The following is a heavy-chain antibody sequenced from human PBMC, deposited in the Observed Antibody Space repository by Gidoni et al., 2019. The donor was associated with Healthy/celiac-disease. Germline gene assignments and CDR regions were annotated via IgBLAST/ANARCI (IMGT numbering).Heavy chain of an antibody. CDR3: AKVIGGSAYFDWLLPEYYYYGMDV. Sequence: EVQLLESGGGLVQPGGSLTPSCAASGFTFSSSATSGVRQAPGKGLGCVSAISGSGGSTYYADSVKGRFTISRDNSKNTLYLQMNSLRAEDTAVYYCAKVIGGSAYFDWLLPEYYYYGMDVWGQGTTVTVSS. V-gene: IGHV3-23*01. J-gene: IGHJ6*02. CDR1: GFTFSSSA. CDR2: ISGSGGST. D-gene: IGHD3-9*01.